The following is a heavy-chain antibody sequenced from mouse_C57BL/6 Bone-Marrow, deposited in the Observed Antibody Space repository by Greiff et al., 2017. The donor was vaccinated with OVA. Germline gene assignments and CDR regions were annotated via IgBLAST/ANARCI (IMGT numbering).Heavy chain of an antibody. Sequence: VKQSCKASGYTFTSYWMQWVKQRPGQGLEWIGEIDPSDSYTNYNQKFKGKATLTVDTSSSTAYMQLSSLTSEDSAVYYCATFYDGYPYYFDYWGQGTTLTVSS. CDR1: GYTFTSYW. CDR3: ATFYDGYPYYFDY. CDR2: IDPSDSYT. D-gene: IGHD2-3*01. J-gene: IGHJ2*01. V-gene: IGHV1-50*01.